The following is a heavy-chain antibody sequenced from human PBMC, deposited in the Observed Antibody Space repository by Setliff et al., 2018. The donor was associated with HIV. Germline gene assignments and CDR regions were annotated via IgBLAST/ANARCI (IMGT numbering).Heavy chain of an antibody. D-gene: IGHD6-13*01. Sequence: GGSLRLSCAASGFTFSSAWMGWVRQAPAKGLEWVANISPDGSATYYVDSVKGRFTISRDNAKNSLYLQLNSLRVEETAMYYCATQTGFYNSHWYDYWGQGTMVTVSS. V-gene: IGHV3-7*01. CDR3: ATQTGFYNSHWYDY. CDR1: GFTFSSAW. J-gene: IGHJ4*02. CDR2: ISPDGSAT.